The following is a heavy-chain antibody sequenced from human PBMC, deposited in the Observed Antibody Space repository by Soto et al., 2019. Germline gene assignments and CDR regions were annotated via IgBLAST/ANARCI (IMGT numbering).Heavy chain of an antibody. Sequence: GGSLRLSCAASGFTFSNAWMNWVRQAPGKGLEWVGRIKSKTDDGTTDYAAPVKGRFTISRDDSKNTLYLQMNSLKTDDTAVYYGTTRHGDYYDSSCYLLPRVPNDYWGQGTLVTVSS. CDR2: IKSKTDDGTT. V-gene: IGHV3-15*07. J-gene: IGHJ4*02. D-gene: IGHD3-22*01. CDR1: GFTFSNAW. CDR3: TTRHGDYYDSSCYLLPRVPNDY.